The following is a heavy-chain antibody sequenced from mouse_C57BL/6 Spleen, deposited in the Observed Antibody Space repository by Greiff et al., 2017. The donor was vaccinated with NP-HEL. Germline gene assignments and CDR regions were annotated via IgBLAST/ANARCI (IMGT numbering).Heavy chain of an antibody. CDR2: IRNKANGYTT. CDR3: ARSRYGSSYFDY. D-gene: IGHD1-1*01. Sequence: EVQLVESGGGLVQPGGSLSLSCAASGFTFTDYYMSWVRQPPGKALEWLGFIRNKANGYTTEYSASVKGRFTISRDNSQSILYLQMNALRAEDSATYYCARSRYGSSYFDYWGQGTTLTVSS. J-gene: IGHJ2*01. V-gene: IGHV7-3*01. CDR1: GFTFTDYY.